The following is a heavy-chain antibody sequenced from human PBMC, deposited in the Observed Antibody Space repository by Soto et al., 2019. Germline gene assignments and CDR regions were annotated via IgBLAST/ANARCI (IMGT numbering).Heavy chain of an antibody. CDR3: ARMRWLQFRIDY. CDR1: GGSISSSSYY. CDR2: IYYSGST. Sequence: SQTLSLTCTVSGGSISSSSYYWGWIRQPPGKGLEWIGSIYYSGSTYYNPSLKSRVTISVDTSKNQFSLMLSSVTAADTAVYYCARMRWLQFRIDYWGQGTLVTVSS. D-gene: IGHD5-12*01. J-gene: IGHJ4*02. V-gene: IGHV4-39*01.